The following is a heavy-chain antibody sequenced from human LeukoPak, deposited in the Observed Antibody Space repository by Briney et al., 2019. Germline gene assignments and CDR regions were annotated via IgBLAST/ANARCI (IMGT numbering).Heavy chain of an antibody. CDR3: ARDLSGIAGYTYARGIDY. V-gene: IGHV3-7*01. CDR2: IKKDGSEK. Sequence: PGGSLRPACAAAGSTFTSNWMSWGRQSPGKGREWVANIKKDGSEKYYVNAVKGRFTIATDNAETSPCRQMNSRRAQNTAVYARARDLSGIAGYTYARGIDYWGQGSLVT. J-gene: IGHJ4*02. D-gene: IGHD5-12*01. CDR1: GSTFTSNW.